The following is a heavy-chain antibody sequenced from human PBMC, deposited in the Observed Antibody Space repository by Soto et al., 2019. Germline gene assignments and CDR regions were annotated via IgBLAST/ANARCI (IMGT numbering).Heavy chain of an antibody. V-gene: IGHV1-69*01. CDR1: GGTFSSYA. D-gene: IGHD4-17*01. CDR3: ATGGHDYGDYANY. Sequence: QVQLVQSGAEVKKPGSSVKVSCTASGGTFSSYAISWVRQAPGQGLEWMGGIIPIFCTENYAQKFQGRVTITAAESTSTAYMELSSLRSEDTAVYYCATGGHDYGDYANYWGQGTLVTVCS. J-gene: IGHJ4*02. CDR2: IIPIFCTE.